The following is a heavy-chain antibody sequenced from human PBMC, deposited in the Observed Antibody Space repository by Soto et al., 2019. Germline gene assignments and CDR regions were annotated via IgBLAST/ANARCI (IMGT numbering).Heavy chain of an antibody. CDR2: IYHSGST. V-gene: IGHV4-30-2*01. CDR3: ARAGDSSGPVALGY. D-gene: IGHD6-19*01. Sequence: QLQLQESGSGLVKPSQTLSLTCAVSGGSISSGGSSWSWIRQPPGKGLEWMGYIYHSGSTYYNPSLKRRVPISVDRSKTPSSPKLSSVTAAATAVYYCARAGDSSGPVALGYWGQGTLVTVSS. CDR1: GGSISSGGSS. J-gene: IGHJ4*02.